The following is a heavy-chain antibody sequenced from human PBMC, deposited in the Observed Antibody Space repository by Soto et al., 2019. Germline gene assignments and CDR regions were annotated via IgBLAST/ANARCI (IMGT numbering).Heavy chain of an antibody. D-gene: IGHD6-13*01. CDR2: IHNSGST. V-gene: IGHV4-4*02. CDR1: GVSISRDNW. CDR3: ARHQGSHPGD. J-gene: IGHJ4*02. Sequence: QVQLQESGPGLVRPSGTVSLTCAVSGVSISRDNWWSWVCQPPGKALEWIGEIHNSGSTNYNPALKSRVTMSVVPSKDLFSLTLNSVTAADTAFYYCARHQGSHPGDWGQGTLVSVSS.